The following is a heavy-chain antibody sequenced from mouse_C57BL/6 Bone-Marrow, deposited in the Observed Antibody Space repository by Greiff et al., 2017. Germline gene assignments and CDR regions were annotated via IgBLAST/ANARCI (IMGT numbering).Heavy chain of an antibody. D-gene: IGHD2-3*01. CDR3: ARWLLRGYFDY. Sequence: QVQLQQPGAELVRPGTSVTLSCKASGYTFTSYWMHWVKQRLGQGLEWIGVIDPSDSYTNYNQKFKGKATLTVDTSSSTAYMQLSSLTSEDSAVYYCARWLLRGYFDYWGQGTTLTVSS. J-gene: IGHJ2*01. V-gene: IGHV1-59*01. CDR2: IDPSDSYT. CDR1: GYTFTSYW.